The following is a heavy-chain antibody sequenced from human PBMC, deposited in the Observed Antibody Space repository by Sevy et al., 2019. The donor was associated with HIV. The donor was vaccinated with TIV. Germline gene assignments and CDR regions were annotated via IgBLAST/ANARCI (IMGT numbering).Heavy chain of an antibody. J-gene: IGHJ4*02. Sequence: GGSLRLSCTASGFTFTDYAMNWVRQSPGKGLEWVAFFKRKADGGTLDNAASVKGRFTISRDDSKNIAYLQMNDLKTEDTGVYYFTRWKGAQSVFDYWGQGALVTVSS. D-gene: IGHD1-1*01. CDR2: FKRKADGGTL. CDR3: TRWKGAQSVFDY. CDR1: GFTFTDYA. V-gene: IGHV3-49*04.